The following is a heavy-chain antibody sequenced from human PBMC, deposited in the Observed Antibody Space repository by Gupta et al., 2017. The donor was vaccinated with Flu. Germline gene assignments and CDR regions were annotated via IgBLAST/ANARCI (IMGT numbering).Heavy chain of an antibody. D-gene: IGHD2/OR15-2a*01. J-gene: IGHJ4*02. CDR1: GFSLSNVRMG. V-gene: IGHV2-26*02. Sequence: QVTLRESGPVVVKPTETLTLTCNVSGFSLSNVRMGVSWIRQPPGKALEWLAHIFSNDEKSYSPSLKNRLTISRDIFKGQVVLTMTNMDPVDTATYYCARLTILSWAIDSWGQGSLVTVSS. CDR2: IFSNDEK. CDR3: ARLTILSWAIDS.